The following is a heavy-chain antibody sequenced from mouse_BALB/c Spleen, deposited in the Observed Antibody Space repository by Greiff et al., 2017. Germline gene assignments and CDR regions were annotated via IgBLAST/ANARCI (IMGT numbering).Heavy chain of an antibody. V-gene: IGHV5-6*01. J-gene: IGHJ3*01. CDR1: GFTFSSYA. Sequence: EVQGVESGGDLVKPGGSLKLSCAASGFTFSSYAMSWVRQTPDKRLEWVATISSGGSYTYHPDSVKGRFTIAGDIAKNPLYLQMSSLKSEDTAMYYGARHGGEYVEAWFAYWGQGTLVTVSA. CDR3: ARHGGEYVEAWFAY. CDR2: ISSGGSYT. D-gene: IGHD1-1*02.